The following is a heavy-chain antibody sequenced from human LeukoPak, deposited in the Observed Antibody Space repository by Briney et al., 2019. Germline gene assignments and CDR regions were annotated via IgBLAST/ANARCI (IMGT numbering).Heavy chain of an antibody. J-gene: IGHJ5*02. Sequence: PGGSLRLSCAASGFIFDTYGMLWVRQAPGKGLEGVAVISYDGSNKYYADSVKGRFTISRDNSKNTLYLQMNSLRAEDTAVYYCARDPNSSGGWFDPWGQGTLVTVSS. CDR1: GFIFDTYG. V-gene: IGHV3-30*03. D-gene: IGHD6-19*01. CDR2: ISYDGSNK. CDR3: ARDPNSSGGWFDP.